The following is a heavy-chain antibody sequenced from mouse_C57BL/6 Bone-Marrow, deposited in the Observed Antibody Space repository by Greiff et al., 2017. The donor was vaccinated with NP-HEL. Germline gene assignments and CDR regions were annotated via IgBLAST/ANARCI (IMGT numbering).Heavy chain of an antibody. J-gene: IGHJ3*01. CDR3: ARRGYYGSSYVRFAY. CDR2: INPNNGGT. Sequence: VQLQQSGPELVKPGASVKISCKASGYTFTDYYMNWVKQSHGKSLEWIGDINPNNGGTSYNQKFKGKATLTVDKSSSTAYMELRSLTSEDSAVYYCARRGYYGSSYVRFAYWGQGTLVTVSA. CDR1: GYTFTDYY. V-gene: IGHV1-26*01. D-gene: IGHD1-1*01.